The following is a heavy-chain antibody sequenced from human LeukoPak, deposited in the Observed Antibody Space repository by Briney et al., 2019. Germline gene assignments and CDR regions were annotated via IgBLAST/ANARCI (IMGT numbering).Heavy chain of an antibody. CDR2: MNQDGRDK. Sequence: PGGSLRHACAASGFTFSNSWMDWVRQTPGKGLEWVANMNQDGRDKNYMDSVKGRFTISRDNAKNSLYLQMNSLRAEDTAVYFCAGGSGWIHDYWGQGILVTVSS. CDR1: GFTFSNSW. J-gene: IGHJ4*02. CDR3: AGGSGWIHDY. D-gene: IGHD6-19*01. V-gene: IGHV3-7*01.